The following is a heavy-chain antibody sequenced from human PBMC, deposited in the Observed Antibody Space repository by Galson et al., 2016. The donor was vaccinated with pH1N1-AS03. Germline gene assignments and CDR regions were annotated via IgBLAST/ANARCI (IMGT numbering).Heavy chain of an antibody. CDR3: ATGDREFDH. V-gene: IGHV4-4*07. D-gene: IGHD3-10*01. CDR2: MFISGNT. Sequence: LSLTCIVSGGPISDFYWSWIRQPAGKGLEWIGRMFISGNTNYNPSLKSRVTMSRDTSKNQVSLKLTSVTAADTAVYYCATGDREFDHWGQGTLVTVSS. J-gene: IGHJ4*02. CDR1: GGPISDFY.